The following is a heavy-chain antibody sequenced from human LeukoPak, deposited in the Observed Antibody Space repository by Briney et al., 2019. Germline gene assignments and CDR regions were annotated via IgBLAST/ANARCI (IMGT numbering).Heavy chain of an antibody. CDR1: GGSISSHY. Sequence: SETLSLTCTVSGGSISSHYWSWIRQPPGKGLEWIGYIYYSGSTNYNPSLKSRVTISVDTSKNQFPLKLSSVTAADTAVYYCASSASTRYCSSTSCYTFDYWGQGTLVTVSS. CDR2: IYYSGST. D-gene: IGHD2-2*02. J-gene: IGHJ4*02. CDR3: ASSASTRYCSSTSCYTFDY. V-gene: IGHV4-59*11.